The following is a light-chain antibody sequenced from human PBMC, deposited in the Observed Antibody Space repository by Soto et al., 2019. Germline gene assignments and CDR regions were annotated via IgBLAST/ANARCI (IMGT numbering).Light chain of an antibody. CDR1: SSDVGGYNY. Sequence: QSALTQPASVSGSPGQSITISCTGTSSDVGGYNYVSWYQQHPGKAPKLMIYDVSNRPSGVSNRFSGSKSGNTATLTISGLQAEDEAQYYYSSYPSSSTLDVVFGTGTKLTVL. CDR2: DVS. V-gene: IGLV2-14*01. J-gene: IGLJ1*01. CDR3: SSYPSSSTLDVV.